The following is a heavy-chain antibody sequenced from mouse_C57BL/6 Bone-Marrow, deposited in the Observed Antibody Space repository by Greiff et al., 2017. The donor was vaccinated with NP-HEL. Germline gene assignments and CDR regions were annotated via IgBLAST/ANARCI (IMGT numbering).Heavy chain of an antibody. CDR3: ARDEGNYGLYFDY. Sequence: QVHVKQSGPELVKPGASVKISCKASGYAFSSSWMNWVKQRPGKGLEWIGRIYPGDGDTNYNGKFKGKATLTADKSSSTAYMQLSSLTSEDAAVYLCARDEGNYGLYFDYWGQGTTLTVSS. V-gene: IGHV1-82*01. CDR1: GYAFSSSW. CDR2: IYPGDGDT. D-gene: IGHD2-1*01. J-gene: IGHJ2*01.